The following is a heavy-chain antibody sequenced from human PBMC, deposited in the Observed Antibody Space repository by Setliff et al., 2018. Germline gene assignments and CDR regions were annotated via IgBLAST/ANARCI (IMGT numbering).Heavy chain of an antibody. CDR3: ARGYCDGIGCPAPLYYFDS. D-gene: IGHD2-21*01. J-gene: IGHJ4*02. V-gene: IGHV1-3*03. CDR1: GYTFTTYA. Sequence: ASVKVSCKSSGYTFTTYAMHWLRQAPGQRLEWMGWIIPDNGKTEYSEEFQDRVTFTTDTSATTAYMDLRSLRSDDMAVYYCARGYCDGIGCPAPLYYFDSWGRGTLVTVSS. CDR2: IIPDNGKT.